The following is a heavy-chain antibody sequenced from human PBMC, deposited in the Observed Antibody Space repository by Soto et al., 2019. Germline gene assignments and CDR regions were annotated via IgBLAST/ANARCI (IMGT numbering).Heavy chain of an antibody. CDR2: TYYRSKWYN. Sequence: QSPTLSLTCAISGDSVSSNSAAWNWIRQSPSRGLEWLGRTYYRSKWYNDYAVSVKSRITINPDTSKNQFSLQLNFVTPEDTAVYYCARVGVVDWNYPSSDAFDIWGQGTMVTVSS. J-gene: IGHJ3*02. V-gene: IGHV6-1*01. D-gene: IGHD1-7*01. CDR3: ARVGVVDWNYPSSDAFDI. CDR1: GDSVSSNSAA.